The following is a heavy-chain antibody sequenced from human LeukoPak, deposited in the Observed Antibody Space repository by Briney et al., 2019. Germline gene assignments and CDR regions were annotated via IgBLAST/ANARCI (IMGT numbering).Heavy chain of an antibody. V-gene: IGHV3-23*01. J-gene: IGHJ4*02. D-gene: IGHD3-9*01. CDR3: AEDGIRYFDWFTTGDC. Sequence: GGSLRLSCAASGFTFSSYAMSWVRQAPGKGLEWVPAISGSGGSTYYADSVKGRFTISRDNSKNTLYLQMNSLRAEDTAVFFQAEDGIRYFDWFTTGDCWGQGTLVTVSS. CDR1: GFTFSSYA. CDR2: ISGSGGST.